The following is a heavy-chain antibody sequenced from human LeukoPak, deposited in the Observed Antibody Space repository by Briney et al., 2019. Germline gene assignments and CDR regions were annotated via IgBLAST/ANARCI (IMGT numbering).Heavy chain of an antibody. CDR1: GFTFTSYW. D-gene: IGHD6-13*01. V-gene: IGHV3-74*01. J-gene: IGHJ4*02. Sequence: GGSLRLSCAASGFTFTSYWMHWVRQAPGKGLVWVSRINSDGSSTNYADSVEGRFTISRDNSKNTLDLQMNSLRAEDTAVYYCARYNISCLDYWGQGILVTVSS. CDR2: INSDGSST. CDR3: ARYNISCLDY.